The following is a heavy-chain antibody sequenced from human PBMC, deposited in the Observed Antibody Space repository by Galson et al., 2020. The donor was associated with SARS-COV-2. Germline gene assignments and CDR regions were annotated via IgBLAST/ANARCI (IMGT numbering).Heavy chain of an antibody. Sequence: ASVKVSCKASGYTFTSYGISWVRQAPGQGLEWMGWISAYNGNTNYAQKLQGRVTMTTDTSTSTAYMELRSLRSDDTAVYYCARSARDYGGNSDGLPYWFDPWGQGTLVTVSS. V-gene: IGHV1-18*01. CDR1: GYTFTSYG. D-gene: IGHD4-17*01. J-gene: IGHJ5*02. CDR3: ARSARDYGGNSDGLPYWFDP. CDR2: ISAYNGNT.